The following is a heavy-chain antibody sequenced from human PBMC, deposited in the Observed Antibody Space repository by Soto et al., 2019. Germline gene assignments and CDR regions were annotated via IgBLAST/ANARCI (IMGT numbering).Heavy chain of an antibody. CDR1: GYTFTGYY. D-gene: IGHD5-18*01. CDR3: ATTSWIQSGFDP. J-gene: IGHJ5*02. CDR2: INPNSGGT. V-gene: IGHV1-2*02. Sequence: ASVKVSCKASGYTFTGYYMHWVRQAPGQGLEWMGWINPNSGGTNYAQKFQGRVTMTRDTSISTAYMELSRLRSDDTAVYYCATTSWIQSGFDPCGQGTLVTVSS.